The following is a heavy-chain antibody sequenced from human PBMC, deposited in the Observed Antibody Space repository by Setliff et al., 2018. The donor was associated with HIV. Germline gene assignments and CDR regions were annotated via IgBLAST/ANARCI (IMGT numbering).Heavy chain of an antibody. D-gene: IGHD4-17*01. CDR2: IKSKTDGGTT. Sequence: NPGGSLRLSCAASGFTFSNAWMSWVRQAPGKGLEWVGRIKSKTDGGTTDYAAPVKGRFTISRDDSKNTLYLQMNSLKTEDTAVYYCTTIQKLTTPVDYWGQGTLVTVSS. CDR3: TTIQKLTTPVDY. V-gene: IGHV3-15*01. J-gene: IGHJ4*02. CDR1: GFTFSNAW.